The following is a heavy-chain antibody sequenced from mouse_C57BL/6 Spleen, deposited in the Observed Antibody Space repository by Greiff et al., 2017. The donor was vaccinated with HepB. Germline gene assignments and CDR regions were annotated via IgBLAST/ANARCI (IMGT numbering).Heavy chain of an antibody. V-gene: IGHV5-4*01. CDR1: GFTFSSYA. Sequence: EVQGVESGGGLVKPGGSLKLSCAASGFTFSSYAMSWVRQTPEKRLEWVATISDGGSYTYYPDNVKGRFTISRDNANNNLYLQMSHLKSEDTAMYYCARGRIYYGSSYPFDYWGQGTTLTVSS. J-gene: IGHJ2*01. CDR3: ARGRIYYGSSYPFDY. D-gene: IGHD1-1*01. CDR2: ISDGGSYT.